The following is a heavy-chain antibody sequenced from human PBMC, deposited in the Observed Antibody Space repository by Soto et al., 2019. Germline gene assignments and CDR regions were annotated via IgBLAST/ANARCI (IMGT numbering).Heavy chain of an antibody. CDR2: IYHSGST. V-gene: IGHV4-4*02. Sequence: SETLSLTCAVSGGSISSSNWWSWVRQPPGKGLEWIGEIYHSGSTNYNPSLKSRVTISVDKSKNQFSLKLSSVTAADTAVYYCERDGVGTGYYYGMDVWGQGTTVTVSS. D-gene: IGHD2-8*02. CDR1: GGSISSSNW. CDR3: ERDGVGTGYYYGMDV. J-gene: IGHJ6*02.